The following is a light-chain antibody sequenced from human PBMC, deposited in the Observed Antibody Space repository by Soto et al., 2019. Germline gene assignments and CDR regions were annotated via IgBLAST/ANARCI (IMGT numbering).Light chain of an antibody. J-gene: IGLJ3*02. Sequence: QSVLTQPPSASGTPGQRVTIACSGSSSNIGSTTVKWYQQLPGTAPKLLIYNNNQRPSGVPDRFSGSKSGTSASLAISGLPSEDEDDYYCAAWDDSLNGVGFGGGTKLTVL. CDR1: SSNIGSTT. CDR2: NNN. V-gene: IGLV1-44*01. CDR3: AAWDDSLNGVG.